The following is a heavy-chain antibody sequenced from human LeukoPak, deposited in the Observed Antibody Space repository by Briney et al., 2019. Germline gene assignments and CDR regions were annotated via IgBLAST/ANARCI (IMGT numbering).Heavy chain of an antibody. V-gene: IGHV1-46*01. CDR2: IIPGGGTT. Sequence: ASVKVSCKASGYTFTSYFIHFVRQAPGQGLEWLGAIIPGGGTTAYSQKFQGRFTLTRDTSTSTVYMEVSSLTSEDTAFYYCAREGPPGSHAFYFDYWGQGTLVTVSS. J-gene: IGHJ4*02. CDR1: GYTFTSYF. D-gene: IGHD3-10*01. CDR3: AREGPPGSHAFYFDY.